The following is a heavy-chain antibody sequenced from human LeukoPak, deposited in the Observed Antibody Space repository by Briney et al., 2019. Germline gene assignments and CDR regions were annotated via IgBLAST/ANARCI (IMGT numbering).Heavy chain of an antibody. Sequence: GGSLRLSCAASGFTFSSYGMHWVRQAPGKGLEWVAFIRYDGSNKYYADSVKGRFTISRDNSKNTLYLQMNSLRAEDTAVYYCAKDTAYSSSWYFFDYWGQGTLVTVSS. V-gene: IGHV3-30*02. D-gene: IGHD6-13*01. J-gene: IGHJ4*02. CDR1: GFTFSSYG. CDR3: AKDTAYSSSWYFFDY. CDR2: IRYDGSNK.